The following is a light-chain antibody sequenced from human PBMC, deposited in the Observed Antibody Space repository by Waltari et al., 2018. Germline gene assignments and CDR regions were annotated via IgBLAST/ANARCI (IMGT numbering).Light chain of an antibody. Sequence: QSVLTQPPSVSGAPGQRVTISCTGSSSNIGAGYDVHWYQQLPGTAPKLRILCNSNRASGVPDRFSGSKSCTSASLAITGLQAEDEADYYCQSYDSSLSSSVFGGGTKLTVL. V-gene: IGLV1-40*01. CDR1: SSNIGAGYD. CDR3: QSYDSSLSSSV. J-gene: IGLJ3*02. CDR2: CNS.